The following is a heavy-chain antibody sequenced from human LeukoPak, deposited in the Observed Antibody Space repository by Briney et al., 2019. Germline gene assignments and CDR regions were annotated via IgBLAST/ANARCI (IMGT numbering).Heavy chain of an antibody. J-gene: IGHJ4*02. CDR2: ISGSGGST. D-gene: IGHD3-10*01. V-gene: IGHV3-23*01. Sequence: PGGSLRLSCAASGFTFRSHDMSWVRQAPGKGLEWVSGISGSGGSTFYADSVKGRFTISRDNAKNSLYLQMNSMRAEDTALYYCAKDYTYYYGSGSYFAYWGQGTLVTVSS. CDR1: GFTFRSHD. CDR3: AKDYTYYYGSGSYFAY.